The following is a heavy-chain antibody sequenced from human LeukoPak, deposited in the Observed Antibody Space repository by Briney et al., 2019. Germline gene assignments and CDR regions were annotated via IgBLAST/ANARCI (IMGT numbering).Heavy chain of an antibody. J-gene: IGHJ6*02. V-gene: IGHV6-1*01. CDR1: GDSVSSNSAA. CDR2: TYYRSKWYN. CDR3: ARARYSSSSRYYYYGMDV. Sequence: SQTLSLTCAISGDSVSSNSAAWNWIRQSPSRGLEWLGRTYYRSKWYNDYAVSVKSRITINPDTSKNQFSPQLNSVTPEDTAVYYCARARYSSSSRYYYYGMDVWGQGTTVTVSS. D-gene: IGHD6-6*01.